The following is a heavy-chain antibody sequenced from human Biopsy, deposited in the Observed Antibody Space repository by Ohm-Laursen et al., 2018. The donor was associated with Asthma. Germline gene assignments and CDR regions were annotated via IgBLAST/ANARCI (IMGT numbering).Heavy chain of an antibody. CDR1: GGSITSFY. V-gene: IGHV4-59*01. D-gene: IGHD2/OR15-2a*01. J-gene: IGHJ3*02. CDR2: IYFSGNT. CDR3: VRGSGFSLSYPDAFDI. Sequence: GTLSLTCTVSGGSITSFYWSWIRQPPGRGLEWIGYIYFSGNTNYNPSLKSRVTISIDTSKNHFSLKLTSVTAADTAVYYCVRGSGFSLSYPDAFDIWGQGTMVTVSS.